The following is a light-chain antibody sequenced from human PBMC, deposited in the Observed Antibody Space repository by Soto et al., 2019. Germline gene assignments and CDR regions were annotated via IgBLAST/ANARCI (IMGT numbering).Light chain of an antibody. J-gene: IGKJ2*01. CDR3: QQYDRSSYT. V-gene: IGKV3-20*01. Sequence: EIVLTQSPGTLSLSPGERATLSCRASQSVSSIYLAWYQQKPGQPPRLLIYGASSRATGIPDRFSASGSGTDFTLTISRLEPEDFAVYYCQQYDRSSYTVGQGTKLEIK. CDR1: QSVSSIY. CDR2: GAS.